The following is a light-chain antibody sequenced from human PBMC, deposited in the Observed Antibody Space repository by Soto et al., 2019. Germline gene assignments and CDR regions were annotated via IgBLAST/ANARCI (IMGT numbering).Light chain of an antibody. Sequence: QSALPPPASVSGSLGPSITISCTGTSSDVGGYHYVSWYQHHPGKDPKVVIFEVTKRPSGVSRRVSGSKSGNTASLPVSGLQAEDEGDYYGSSFTSSSTVLFGGGTKVTVL. J-gene: IGLJ2*01. CDR3: SSFTSSSTVL. V-gene: IGLV2-14*01. CDR2: EVT. CDR1: SSDVGGYHY.